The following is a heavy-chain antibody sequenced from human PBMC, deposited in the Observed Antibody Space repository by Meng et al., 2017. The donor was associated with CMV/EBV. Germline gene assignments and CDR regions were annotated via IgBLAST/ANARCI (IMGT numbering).Heavy chain of an antibody. Sequence: GESLKISCAASGFTCSDYYMSWIRQAPGKGLEWVSYISSSGSTIYSADSVKGRFTISRDNAKNSLYLQMNSLRAEDTAVYYCARDRRYCSSTSCYPPYYYYYGMDVWGQGTTVTVSS. V-gene: IGHV3-11*01. CDR1: GFTCSDYY. CDR2: ISSSGSTI. CDR3: ARDRRYCSSTSCYPPYYYYYGMDV. J-gene: IGHJ6*02. D-gene: IGHD2-2*01.